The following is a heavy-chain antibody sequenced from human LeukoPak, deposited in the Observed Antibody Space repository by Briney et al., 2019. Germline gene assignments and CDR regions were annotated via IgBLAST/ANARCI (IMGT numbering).Heavy chain of an antibody. J-gene: IGHJ4*02. V-gene: IGHV4-39*07. CDR1: GGSISSSSYY. CDR2: IYYSGST. Sequence: SETLSLTCTVSGGSISSSSYYWGWIRQPPGKGLEWIGSIYYSGSTYYNPSLKSRVTISVDTSKNQFSLKLSSVTAADTAVYYCAGSSDVRYSYGSPEADYWGQGTLVTVSS. CDR3: AGSSDVRYSYGSPEADY. D-gene: IGHD5-18*01.